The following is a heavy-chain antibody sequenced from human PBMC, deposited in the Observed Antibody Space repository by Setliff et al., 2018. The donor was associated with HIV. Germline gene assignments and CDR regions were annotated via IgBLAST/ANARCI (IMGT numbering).Heavy chain of an antibody. CDR1: GDSIRTYY. D-gene: IGHD3-16*01. Sequence: PSETLSLTCTVSGDSIRTYYWSWIRQSPGKGLEWIGYISSSGSTDYNPSVKSRVTITVDTSKNQFSLKLTSVTAADTAVYYCARLSAGPYSGGGYFYYMDVWGKGTTVTVSS. J-gene: IGHJ6*03. CDR2: ISSSGST. V-gene: IGHV4-4*09. CDR3: ARLSAGPYSGGGYFYYMDV.